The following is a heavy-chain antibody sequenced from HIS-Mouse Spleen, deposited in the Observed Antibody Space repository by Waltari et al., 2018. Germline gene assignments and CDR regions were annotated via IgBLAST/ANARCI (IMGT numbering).Heavy chain of an antibody. CDR1: GGSISSTSYF. D-gene: IGHD6-13*01. CDR3: AREIPYSSSWYDWYFDL. V-gene: IGHV4-39*07. CDR2: IYYSGST. J-gene: IGHJ2*01. Sequence: QLQLQESGPGLVKPSETLSPTCTVSGGSISSTSYFLGWIRQPPGKGLAWIGSIYYSGSTYYNPSLKSRVTISVDTSKNQFSLKLSSVTAADTAVYYCAREIPYSSSWYDWYFDLWGRGTLVTVSS.